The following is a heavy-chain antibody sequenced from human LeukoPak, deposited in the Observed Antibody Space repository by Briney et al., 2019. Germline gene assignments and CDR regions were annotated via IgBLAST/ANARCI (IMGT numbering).Heavy chain of an antibody. Sequence: GGSLRLSCAASGFTFSSYSMNWVRQAPGKGLEWVSYISSSSSTIYYADSVKGRFAISRDNSKNTLYLQMNSLRAEDTAVYYCAKDLGSSWYRSIWDYWGQGTLVTVSS. CDR2: ISSSSSTI. J-gene: IGHJ4*02. V-gene: IGHV3-48*01. D-gene: IGHD6-13*01. CDR1: GFTFSSYS. CDR3: AKDLGSSWYRSIWDY.